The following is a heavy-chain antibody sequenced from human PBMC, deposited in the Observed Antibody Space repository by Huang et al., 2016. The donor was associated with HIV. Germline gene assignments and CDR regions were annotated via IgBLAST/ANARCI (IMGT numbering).Heavy chain of an antibody. Sequence: QVQLQQWGAGLLKPSETLSLTCAVYGGSFSGYYWSWIRQPPGKGLEWIGEINQSGSTNYNPTLKSRVTISVDTSKNQFSLKLSSVTAADTAVYYCASMSSGWFHYFDYWGQGTLVTVSS. CDR3: ASMSSGWFHYFDY. V-gene: IGHV4-34*01. D-gene: IGHD6-19*01. J-gene: IGHJ4*02. CDR2: INQSGST. CDR1: GGSFSGYY.